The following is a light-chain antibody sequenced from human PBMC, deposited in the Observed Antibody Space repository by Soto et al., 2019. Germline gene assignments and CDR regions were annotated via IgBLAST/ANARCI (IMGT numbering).Light chain of an antibody. V-gene: IGLV1-47*02. J-gene: IGLJ3*02. CDR2: SNN. CDR3: AAWDDSLSGWV. Sequence: QSVLTQPPSASGTPGQRVTISCSGSSSNIGSNYVYWYQQLPGTAPKLLIYSNNQRPSGVPDRFSGSKSGTSASLAISGLRSEHEADSYCAAWDDSLSGWVFGGGTKVTVL. CDR1: SSNIGSNY.